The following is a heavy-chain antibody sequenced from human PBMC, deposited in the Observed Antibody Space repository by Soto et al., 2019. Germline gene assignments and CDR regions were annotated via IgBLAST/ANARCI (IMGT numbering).Heavy chain of an antibody. D-gene: IGHD3-9*01. J-gene: IGHJ6*03. CDR2: IYYSGST. Sequence: QLQLQESGPGLVKPSETLSLTCTVSGGSISSSSYYWGWIRQPPGKGLEWIGSIYYSGSTYYNPSLKSRVTISVDTSKNQFSLKLSSVTAADTAVYYCARHLKSPYYDILTGYYPPKYYYYMDVWGKGTTVTVSS. CDR3: ARHLKSPYYDILTGYYPPKYYYYMDV. V-gene: IGHV4-39*01. CDR1: GGSISSSSYY.